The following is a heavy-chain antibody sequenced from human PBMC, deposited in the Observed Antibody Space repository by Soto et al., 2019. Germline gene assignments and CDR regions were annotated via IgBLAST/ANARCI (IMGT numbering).Heavy chain of an antibody. D-gene: IGHD1-26*01. CDR1: GYSFTSYW. V-gene: IGHV5-51*01. CDR3: ARHRRELLRRHYYYGMDV. CDR2: IYPGDSDT. Sequence: GESLKISCKGSGYSFTSYWIGWVRQMPGKGLEWMGIIYPGDSDTRYSPSFQGQVTISADKSISTAYLQWSSLKASDTAMYYCARHRRELLRRHYYYGMDVWGQGTTVTVSS. J-gene: IGHJ6*02.